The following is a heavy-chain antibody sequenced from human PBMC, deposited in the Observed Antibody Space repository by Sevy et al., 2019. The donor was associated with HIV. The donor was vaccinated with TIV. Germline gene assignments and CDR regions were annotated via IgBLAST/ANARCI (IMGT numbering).Heavy chain of an antibody. Sequence: GGSLRLSCAASEFTFSSYSMNWVRQAPGKGLEWVSSISSSSSYIYYADSVKGRFTISRDNAKNSLYLQMNSLRAEDTAVYYCARDQWAGESPDYYGMDVWGQGTTVTVSS. D-gene: IGHD3-10*01. CDR3: ARDQWAGESPDYYGMDV. CDR2: ISSSSSYI. V-gene: IGHV3-21*01. J-gene: IGHJ6*02. CDR1: EFTFSSYS.